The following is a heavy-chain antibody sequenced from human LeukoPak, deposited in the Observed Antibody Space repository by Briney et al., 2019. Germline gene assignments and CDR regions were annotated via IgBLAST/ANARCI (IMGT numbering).Heavy chain of an antibody. Sequence: SETLSLTCAVYGGSFSGYYWSWIRQPPGKGLEWLGEVNHGGGANYNPSLKSRVTMSVDTSKNHFSLELSSVTAADTAIYYCARADAVTTVLFDLWGRGTLVTVSS. CDR2: VNHGGGA. V-gene: IGHV4-34*01. J-gene: IGHJ2*01. CDR3: ARADAVTTVLFDL. D-gene: IGHD4-17*01. CDR1: GGSFSGYY.